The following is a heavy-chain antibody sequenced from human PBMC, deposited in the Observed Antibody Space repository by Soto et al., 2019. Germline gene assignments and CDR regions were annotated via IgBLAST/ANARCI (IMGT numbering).Heavy chain of an antibody. Sequence: QVQLVQSGAEVKKPGASVKVSCKASGYTFTNYDINWVRQATGQGLEWMGWMNPDSGDTRYAQESHARVNMTRDPSTRTAYRELRSLRSEDTAVYYCARGRRDYYDSGDWVPLAYWCQGTLGIVSS. V-gene: IGHV1-8*01. CDR3: ARGRRDYYDSGDWVPLAY. CDR2: MNPDSGDT. D-gene: IGHD3-22*01. J-gene: IGHJ4*02. CDR1: GYTFTNYD.